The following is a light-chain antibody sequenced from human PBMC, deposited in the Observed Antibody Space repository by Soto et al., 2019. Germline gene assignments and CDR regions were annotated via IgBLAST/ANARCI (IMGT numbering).Light chain of an antibody. CDR2: AAS. CDR1: QSISSY. V-gene: IGKV1-39*01. Sequence: DIRMTQSPSSLSVSLGHRLTITCTASQSISSYLNWYQQKPGKAPKILIYAASSLQSGVPSRFSGSGYGTDFNLTISSLQPEDVATYYCQKYNSAPWTFGQGTKVDIK. J-gene: IGKJ1*01. CDR3: QKYNSAPWT.